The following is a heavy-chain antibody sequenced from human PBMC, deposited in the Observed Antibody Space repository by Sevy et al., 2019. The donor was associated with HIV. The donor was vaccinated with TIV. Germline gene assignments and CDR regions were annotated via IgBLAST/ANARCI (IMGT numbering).Heavy chain of an antibody. V-gene: IGHV4-59*08. D-gene: IGHD3-10*01. CDR2: VYYTGGT. J-gene: IGHJ3*02. CDR1: GGSINSDH. CDR3: ARRNYFDI. Sequence: SETLSLTCTVSGGSINSDHWNWIRQPPGKGLEWIGYVYYTGGTNYKPYLKNRVTISVDRTKNQFSLKLTSVTAADTAVYYCARRNYFDIWGQGTMVIVSS.